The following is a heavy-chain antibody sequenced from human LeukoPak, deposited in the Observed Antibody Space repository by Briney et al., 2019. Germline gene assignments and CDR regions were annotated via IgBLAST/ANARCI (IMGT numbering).Heavy chain of an antibody. Sequence: SETLSLTCTVSGASISSYYWSWIRQPPGKGLEWIGYIYRSGTTNYNPSLKSRVTMSVDSSKNQLSLKLTSVTAADTAVYYCVRHNTERTDYQDTFDIWGQGTMVSVSS. V-gene: IGHV4-59*08. CDR1: GASISSYY. CDR3: VRHNTERTDYQDTFDI. D-gene: IGHD2-8*02. CDR2: IYRSGTT. J-gene: IGHJ3*02.